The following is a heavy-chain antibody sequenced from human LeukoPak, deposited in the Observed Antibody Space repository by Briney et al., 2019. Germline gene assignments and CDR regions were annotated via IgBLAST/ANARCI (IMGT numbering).Heavy chain of an antibody. Sequence: PWATLSLTCAVSDYSISSGYYWGWIRQPPGKGLEWIGSIYHSGSTYYNPSLKSRVTISVDTTKNQFSLDLSSVTAADTAVYYCARVRLGSSPFDYWGQGTLVTVSS. CDR2: IYHSGST. V-gene: IGHV4-38-2*01. J-gene: IGHJ4*02. D-gene: IGHD1-26*01. CDR3: ARVRLGSSPFDY. CDR1: DYSISSGYY.